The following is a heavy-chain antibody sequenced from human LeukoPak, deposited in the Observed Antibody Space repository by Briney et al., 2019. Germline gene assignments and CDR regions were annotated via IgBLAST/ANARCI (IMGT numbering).Heavy chain of an antibody. CDR1: GFTFSSYA. CDR3: ARGGWLGKPQRVDY. Sequence: PGGSLRLSCAASGFTFSSYAMHWVRQAPGKGLELVAIISYDGSNKYYADSVKGRFTISRDNSKNTLYLQMNSLRAEDTAVYYCARGGWLGKPQRVDYWGQGTLITVSS. D-gene: IGHD6-19*01. CDR2: ISYDGSNK. V-gene: IGHV3-30*04. J-gene: IGHJ4*02.